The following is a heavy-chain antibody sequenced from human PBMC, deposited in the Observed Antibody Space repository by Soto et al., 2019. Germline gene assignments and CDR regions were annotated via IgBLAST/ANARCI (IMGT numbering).Heavy chain of an antibody. D-gene: IGHD3-10*01. Sequence: QVQLVQSGAEVKKPGASVKVSCKASGYTFTSYAMHWVRQAPGQRLEWMGWINAGNGNTKYSQKFQGRVTITRDTAASTASLELTSIRSEDTAVSKCTISYYGPGNPNDSYYGMDVWGQGTTVTVSS. J-gene: IGHJ6*02. CDR3: TISYYGPGNPNDSYYGMDV. CDR1: GYTFTSYA. V-gene: IGHV1-3*01. CDR2: INAGNGNT.